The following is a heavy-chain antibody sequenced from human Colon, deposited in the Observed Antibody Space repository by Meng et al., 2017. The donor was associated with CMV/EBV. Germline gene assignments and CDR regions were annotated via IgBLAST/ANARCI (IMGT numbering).Heavy chain of an antibody. V-gene: IGHV1-18*01. CDR3: ARALIAVSGTFYFDY. Sequence: QVQLLQSGAEVERPGASVDVSCKSSGYSFTSYAINWVRQAPGQGLEWMGWISTYNGDTNYAQKFQGRVTMATDTSTSTAYMELRSLRSDDTGVYYCARALIAVSGTFYFDYWGQGTLVTVSS. D-gene: IGHD6-19*01. CDR2: ISTYNGDT. J-gene: IGHJ4*02. CDR1: GYSFTSYA.